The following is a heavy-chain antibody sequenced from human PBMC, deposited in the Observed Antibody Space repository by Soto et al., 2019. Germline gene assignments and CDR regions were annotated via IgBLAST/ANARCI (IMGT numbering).Heavy chain of an antibody. CDR3: ASNDNGSGSLSFDY. CDR2: IYYSGST. J-gene: IGHJ4*02. V-gene: IGHV4-61*01. CDR1: GGSVSSGSYY. Sequence: SETLSLTCTVSGGSVSSGSYYWSWIRQPPGKGLEWIGYIYYSGSTNYNPSLKSRVTISVDTSKNQFSLKLSSVTAADTAVYYCASNDNGSGSLSFDYWGQGTLVTVSS. D-gene: IGHD3-10*01.